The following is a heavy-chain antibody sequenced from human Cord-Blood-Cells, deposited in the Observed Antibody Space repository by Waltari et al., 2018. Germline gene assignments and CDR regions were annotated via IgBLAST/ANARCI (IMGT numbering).Heavy chain of an antibody. J-gene: IGHJ4*02. CDR1: GGSTSSINW. CDR3: ARRLEYSSSSGLDYFDY. D-gene: IGHD6-6*01. V-gene: IGHV4-4*02. CDR2: IYHSGST. Sequence: QVQLQQSGPGLVKPSGTLSLTRAVSGGSTSSINWWSWVRQPPGKGLEWIGEIYHSGSTNYNPSLKSRVTISVDKSKNQFSLKLSSVTAADTAVYYCARRLEYSSSSGLDYFDYWGQGTLVTVSS.